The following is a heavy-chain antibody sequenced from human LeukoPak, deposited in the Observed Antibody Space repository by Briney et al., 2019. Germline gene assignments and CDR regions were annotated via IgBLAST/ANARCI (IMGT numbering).Heavy chain of an antibody. CDR1: EFTFSSYA. V-gene: IGHV3-23*01. D-gene: IGHD3-22*01. CDR2: ISGSGGTT. J-gene: IGHJ6*02. Sequence: GGSLRLSCAASEFTFSSYAMSWVRQAPGKGLEWVSAISGSGGTTYYADSVKGRFTISRHNSKNTLYLQMNSLRAEDTAVYYCARARGYYDSSGYEPYYYYYYGMDVWGQGTTVTVSS. CDR3: ARARGYYDSSGYEPYYYYYYGMDV.